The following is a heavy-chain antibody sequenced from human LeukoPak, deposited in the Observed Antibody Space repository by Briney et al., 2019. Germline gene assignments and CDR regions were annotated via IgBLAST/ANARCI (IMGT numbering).Heavy chain of an antibody. D-gene: IGHD3-16*01. J-gene: IGHJ6*02. CDR1: GFTFSSYS. Sequence: GGSLRLSCAASGFTFSSYSMNWVRQAPGKGLEWVSSISSSSYIYYADSVKGRFTISRDNAKNSLYLQMSNLRAEDTAVYFCARGGGLDVWGQGATVTVSS. V-gene: IGHV3-21*04. CDR2: ISSSSYI. CDR3: ARGGGLDV.